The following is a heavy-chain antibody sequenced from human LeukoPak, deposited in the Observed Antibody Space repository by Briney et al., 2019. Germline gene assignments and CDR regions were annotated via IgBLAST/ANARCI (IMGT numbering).Heavy chain of an antibody. V-gene: IGHV3-43*02. CDR2: ISGDGSST. J-gene: IGHJ6*02. Sequence: GGSLRLSCAASGLTFDDYGMHWVRQAPGKGLECVSLISGDGSSTDYADSVKGRFTISRYNSKNSLYLQMTSLKTEDTALYYCTKDTATVVSDYYYGMDVWGQGTTVTVPS. CDR3: TKDTATVVSDYYYGMDV. CDR1: GLTFDDYG. D-gene: IGHD4-23*01.